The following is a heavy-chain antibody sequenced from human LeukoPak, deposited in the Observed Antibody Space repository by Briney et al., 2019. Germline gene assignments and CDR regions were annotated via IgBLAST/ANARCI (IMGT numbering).Heavy chain of an antibody. CDR2: IYYTGST. CDR1: GGSISSSY. Sequence: PSETLSLTCTVSGGSISSSYWSWIRQPPGKGLEWIAYIYYTGSTNYNPSLKSRVTISIDTSKNQFSLKLSSVTAADTAVYYCASHPGYSQSPWGQGTLVTVSS. V-gene: IGHV4-59*08. D-gene: IGHD5-18*01. CDR3: ASHPGYSQSP. J-gene: IGHJ5*02.